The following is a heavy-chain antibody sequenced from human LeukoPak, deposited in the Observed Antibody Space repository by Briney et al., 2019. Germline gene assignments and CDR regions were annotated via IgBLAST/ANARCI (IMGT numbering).Heavy chain of an antibody. Sequence: ASVKVSCKASGYTFSGYYMHWVRQAPGQGLEWMGWINCNNGGANYAQKFQGRVTLTRDTSITTAYMEVCSLRSDDAAVYYCARDHPYSNDGRGVDYWGQGTLVTVSS. J-gene: IGHJ4*02. V-gene: IGHV1-2*02. CDR2: INCNNGGA. CDR3: ARDHPYSNDGRGVDY. D-gene: IGHD4-11*01. CDR1: GYTFSGYY.